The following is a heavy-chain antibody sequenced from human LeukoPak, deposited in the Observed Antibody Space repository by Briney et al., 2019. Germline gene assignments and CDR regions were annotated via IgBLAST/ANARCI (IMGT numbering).Heavy chain of an antibody. V-gene: IGHV1-18*01. CDR1: GYTFTSYG. CDR3: ARVHRGYYDFWSGYPDY. J-gene: IGHJ4*02. CDR2: ISAYNGNT. Sequence: GSVKVSCKASGYTFTSYGISWVRQAPGQGLEWMGWISAYNGNTNYAQKLQGRVTMTTDTSTSTAYMELRSLRSDDTAVYYCARVHRGYYDFWSGYPDYWGQGTLVTVSS. D-gene: IGHD3-3*01.